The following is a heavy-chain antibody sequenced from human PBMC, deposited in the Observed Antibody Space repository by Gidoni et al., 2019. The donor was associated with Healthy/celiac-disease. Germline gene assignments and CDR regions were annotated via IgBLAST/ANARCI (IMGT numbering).Heavy chain of an antibody. CDR1: GGTFSSYA. J-gene: IGHJ6*03. V-gene: IGHV1-69*01. CDR2: IIPIFGTA. Sequence: QVQLVQSGAEVKKPGSSVKVSCKASGGTFSSYAISWVRQAPGQGLEWMGGIIPIFGTANYAQKFKGRVTSTADESTSTAYMELSSLRSDDTAVYYCARDRRHYYDSSGYYYYMDVWGKGTTVTVSS. D-gene: IGHD3-22*01. CDR3: ARDRRHYYDSSGYYYYMDV.